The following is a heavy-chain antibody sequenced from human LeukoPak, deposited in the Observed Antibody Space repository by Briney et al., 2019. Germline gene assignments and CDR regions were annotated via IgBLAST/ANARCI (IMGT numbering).Heavy chain of an antibody. V-gene: IGHV3-11*01. CDR3: AREKDSGSYSGAFDI. CDR2: ISSSGSTI. D-gene: IGHD1-26*01. J-gene: IGHJ3*02. Sequence: GGSQRLSCAASGFTFSDYYMSWIRQAPGKGLEWVSYISSSGSTIYYADSVKGRFTISRDNAKNSLYLQMNSLRAEDTAVYYCAREKDSGSYSGAFDIWGQGTMVTVSS. CDR1: GFTFSDYY.